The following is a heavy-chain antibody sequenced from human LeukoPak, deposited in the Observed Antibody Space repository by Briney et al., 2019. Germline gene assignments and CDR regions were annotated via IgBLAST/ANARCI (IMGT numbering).Heavy chain of an antibody. J-gene: IGHJ5*02. V-gene: IGHV3-23*01. Sequence: PGGSLRLSCATSGFRFRSYGMSWVRQAPGKGLEWVSSISGSGRTYYADSVRGRVTCSRDDSKSAVSLVMNSLRAEDTAVYFCAKGDKMLTWRRTYNRFDPWGQGTLVTVSS. CDR3: AKGDKMLTWRRTYNRFDP. D-gene: IGHD3-16*01. CDR1: GFRFRSYG. CDR2: ISGSGRT.